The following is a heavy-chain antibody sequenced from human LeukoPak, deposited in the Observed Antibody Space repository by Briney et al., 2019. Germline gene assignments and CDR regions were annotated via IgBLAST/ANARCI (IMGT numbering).Heavy chain of an antibody. V-gene: IGHV3-21*05. Sequence: PGGSLRLSCAASGFTFSSYSMNWVRQAPGKGLEWIAFLNPRSAYTYYSDSVRGRFAISRDDSKNSLYLQMNSLRGEDTAVYYCTRSRPLRGVTFDNWGQGTLVTVSS. CDR2: LNPRSAYT. CDR1: GFTFSSYS. D-gene: IGHD3-10*01. J-gene: IGHJ4*02. CDR3: TRSRPLRGVTFDN.